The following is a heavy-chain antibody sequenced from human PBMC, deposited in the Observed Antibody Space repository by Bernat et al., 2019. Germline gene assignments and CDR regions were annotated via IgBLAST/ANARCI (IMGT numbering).Heavy chain of an antibody. D-gene: IGHD5/OR15-5a*01. Sequence: EVQLVESGGGLIQPGGSLRLSCSASGFTVSSNYMCWVRQAPGKGLEWVSVIYSGGSTYYADSVKGRFTISRDNSKNTLYLQMNSLRAEDTAVYYCARESLRRDAFDIWGQGTMVTVSS. CDR1: GFTVSSNY. J-gene: IGHJ3*02. CDR3: ARESLRRDAFDI. CDR2: IYSGGST. V-gene: IGHV3-53*01.